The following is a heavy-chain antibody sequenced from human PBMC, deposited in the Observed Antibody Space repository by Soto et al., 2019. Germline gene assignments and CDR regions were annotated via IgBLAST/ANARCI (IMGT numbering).Heavy chain of an antibody. D-gene: IGHD6-13*01. CDR3: ARAPAPLYSRSWYYFDY. CDR1: RGSINSYY. V-gene: IGHV4-59*01. CDR2: IYYSGST. J-gene: IGHJ4*02. Sequence: SENLSLTCTVSRGSINSYYWSWIRQPPGKGLEWIGYIYYSGSTNYNPSLKSRVTISVDTSKNQFSLKLSSVTAADTAVYYCARAPAPLYSRSWYYFDYWGQGTLVTVS.